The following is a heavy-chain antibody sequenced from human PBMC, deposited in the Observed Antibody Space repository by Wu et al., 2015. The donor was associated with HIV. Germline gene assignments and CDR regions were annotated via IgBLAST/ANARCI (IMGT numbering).Heavy chain of an antibody. Sequence: QVQLVQSGTEVRKPGASVKVSCKASGYTFTNYGISWVRQAPGQGLEWMGWISASNGNTNYAQNIQGRVTMTTDTSTNIVYMEMRSLRSGDTAVYYCARGGTSGTDAFDIWGQGTMVSRLF. V-gene: IGHV1-18*01. CDR3: ARGGTSGTDAFDI. CDR1: GYTFTNYG. J-gene: IGHJ3*02. CDR2: ISASNGNT.